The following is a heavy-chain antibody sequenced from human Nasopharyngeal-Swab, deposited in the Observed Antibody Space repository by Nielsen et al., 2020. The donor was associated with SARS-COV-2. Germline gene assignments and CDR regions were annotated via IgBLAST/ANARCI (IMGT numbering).Heavy chain of an antibody. D-gene: IGHD2-15*01. CDR1: GYTFTRYY. CDR3: ARGGDPREVVAATDCFDP. CDR2: INPVGGSA. J-gene: IGHJ5*02. V-gene: IGHV1-46*01. Sequence: ASVKVSCKASGYTFTRYYIHWVRQAPAQGLEWMGIINPVGGSARYSQNFQGRVTMTRDTSTSTVYMELSSLRSEDTAVYYCARGGDPREVVAATDCFDPWGQGTLVTVSS.